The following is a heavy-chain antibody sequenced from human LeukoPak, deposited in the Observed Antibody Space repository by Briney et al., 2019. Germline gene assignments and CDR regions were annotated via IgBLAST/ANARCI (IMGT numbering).Heavy chain of an antibody. CDR2: IYYSGST. CDR1: GGSINNYY. CDR3: ARSHFEYSSSSVDY. V-gene: IGHV4-59*01. J-gene: IGHJ4*02. D-gene: IGHD6-6*01. Sequence: SETLSLTCAVSGGSINNYYWSWIRQPPGKGLEWIGYIYYSGSTNYNPSLKSRVTISVDTSKNQFSLKLSSVTAADTAVYYCARSHFEYSSSSVDYWGQGTLVTVSS.